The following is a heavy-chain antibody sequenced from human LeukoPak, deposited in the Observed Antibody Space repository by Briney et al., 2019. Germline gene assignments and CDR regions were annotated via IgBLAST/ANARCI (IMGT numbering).Heavy chain of an antibody. V-gene: IGHV3-49*03. CDR3: SREVRCFDWFQADY. D-gene: IGHD3-9*01. CDR2: IRNKAYGGTA. J-gene: IGHJ4*02. Sequence: GGSVRLSCSASGFTFGDYPMSWFRQAPGKGLEWVGFIRNKAYGGTAEYAASVKGRFTISRDDSESIAYLQMDSLKTEDTAVYYCSREVRCFDWFQADYWGQGTLVTVSS. CDR1: GFTFGDYP.